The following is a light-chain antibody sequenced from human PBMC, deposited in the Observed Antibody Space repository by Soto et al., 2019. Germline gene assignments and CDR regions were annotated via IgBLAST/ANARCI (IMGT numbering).Light chain of an antibody. V-gene: IGLV2-11*01. CDR3: CAYAGSYSLL. CDR1: GSDIGAYDY. Sequence: QSALTQPRSMSGSPGQSVTISCSGTGSDIGAYDYVSWYQQHPGKVPKLMIYDVGKRPSGVPDRFSGSKSGTTASLTISGLQAEDEPDYYCCAYAGSYSLLFGGGTKLTVL. CDR2: DVG. J-gene: IGLJ2*01.